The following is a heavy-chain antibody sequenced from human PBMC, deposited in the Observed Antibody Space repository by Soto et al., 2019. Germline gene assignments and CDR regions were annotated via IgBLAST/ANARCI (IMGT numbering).Heavy chain of an antibody. CDR3: AKVIYSSNWPAWYFDL. Sequence: QVQLVESGGGVVQPGRSLRLSCAASGFTFSSYGMHWVRQAPGKGLEWVAVISYDGSNKYYADSVKGRFTISRDSSKNTLYLQMNSLRAEDTAVYYCAKVIYSSNWPAWYFDLWGRGTLVTVSS. J-gene: IGHJ2*01. V-gene: IGHV3-30*18. CDR1: GFTFSSYG. CDR2: ISYDGSNK. D-gene: IGHD6-13*01.